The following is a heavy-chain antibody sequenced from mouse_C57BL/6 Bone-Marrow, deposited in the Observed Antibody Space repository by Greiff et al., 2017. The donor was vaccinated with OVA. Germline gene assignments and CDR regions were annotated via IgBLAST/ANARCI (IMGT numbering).Heavy chain of an antibody. Sequence: EVHLVESGGGLVKPGGSLKLSCAASGFTFSSYAMSWVRQTPEKRLEWVATISDGGSYTYYPDNVKGRFTLSRDKAKNSLYLQMSHLKSEDTAMYYCAKLGRNYWGQGTTLTVSS. CDR3: AKLGRNY. CDR2: ISDGGSYT. D-gene: IGHD4-1*01. V-gene: IGHV5-4*01. J-gene: IGHJ2*01. CDR1: GFTFSSYA.